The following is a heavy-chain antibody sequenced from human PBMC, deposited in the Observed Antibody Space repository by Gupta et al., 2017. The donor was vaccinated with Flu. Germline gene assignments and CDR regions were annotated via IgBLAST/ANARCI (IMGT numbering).Heavy chain of an antibody. CDR3: AKDRSGNPAIDD. J-gene: IGHJ4*02. D-gene: IGHD6-13*01. CDR1: GLTFSDYA. Sequence: VQLLESGGGVVQPGESLRLSCVVSGLTFSDYAMNWVRQAPGKWLEWLSTVGAGGDRTYYADSVMGRFTISRDNSKNTIYLQMTSLTGDDTAVYYCAKDRSGNPAIDDGGQGALVTGSA. CDR2: VGAGGDRT. V-gene: IGHV3-23*01.